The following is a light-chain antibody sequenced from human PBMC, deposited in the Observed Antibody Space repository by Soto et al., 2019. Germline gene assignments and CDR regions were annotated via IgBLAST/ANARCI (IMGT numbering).Light chain of an antibody. V-gene: IGLV2-14*01. J-gene: IGLJ1*01. CDR1: SSDVGAHNF. Sequence: QSALTQPASVSGSPGQSITISCTGTSSDVGAHNFVSWYQQHPGKAPKLMIYEVSNRPSGVSDRFSGSKSGNTASLTISGLQAEDEADYYCCSYIGHYIYVFGTGTKVTVL. CDR3: CSYIGHYIYV. CDR2: EVS.